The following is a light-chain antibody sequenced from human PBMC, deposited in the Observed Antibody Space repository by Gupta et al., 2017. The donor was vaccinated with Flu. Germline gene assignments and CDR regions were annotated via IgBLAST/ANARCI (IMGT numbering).Light chain of an antibody. CDR2: GAS. CDR1: QSVSSSY. CDR3: QQYGSSPRT. V-gene: IGKV3-20*01. Sequence: DIVLTQPPGSLPLSPGERATLSCRASQSVSSSYLAWYQQKPGQAPRLLIYGASSRATGIPDRFSGSGSGTDFTLTISRLEPEDFAVYYCQQYGSSPRTFGQGTKVEIK. J-gene: IGKJ1*01.